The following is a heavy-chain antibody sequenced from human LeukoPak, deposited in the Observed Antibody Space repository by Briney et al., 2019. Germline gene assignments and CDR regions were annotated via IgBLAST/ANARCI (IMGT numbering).Heavy chain of an antibody. V-gene: IGHV3-48*03. CDR2: ISSSGSTI. J-gene: IGHJ4*02. Sequence: GGSLRLSCAASGFTFSSYEMNWVRQAPGKGLDWVSYISSSGSTIYYAGSVKGRFTISRDNAKNSLYLQMNGLRAEDTAVYYCARDDPRMKTSADYWGQGTLVTVSS. CDR3: ARDDPRMKTSADY. CDR1: GFTFSSYE. D-gene: IGHD2/OR15-2a*01.